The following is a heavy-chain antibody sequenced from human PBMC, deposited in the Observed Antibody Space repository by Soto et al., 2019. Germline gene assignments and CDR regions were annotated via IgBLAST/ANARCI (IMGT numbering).Heavy chain of an antibody. CDR2: IYYSGST. Sequence: QAQLQESGPGLVKPSETLSLTCTVSGGSISSYYWSWIRQPPGKGLEWIGYIYYSGSTNYNPSLKSRVTISVDTSKNQFSLKLSSVTAADTAVYYCARRYAGNFDYWGQGTLVTVSS. J-gene: IGHJ4*02. CDR3: ARRYAGNFDY. D-gene: IGHD2-8*01. CDR1: GGSISSYY. V-gene: IGHV4-59*01.